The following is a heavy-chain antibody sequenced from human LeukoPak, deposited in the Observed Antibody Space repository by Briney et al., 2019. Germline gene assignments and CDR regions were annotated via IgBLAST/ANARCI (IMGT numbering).Heavy chain of an antibody. Sequence: SQTLSLTCTVSGGSISSGGYYWSWIRQHPGKGLEWIGYIYYSGSTYYNPSLKSRGTISVDTSKNQVSLKLSSVTAADTAVYYCARSLGNTIFGVVINTNWFDPWGQGTLVTVSS. CDR1: GGSISSGGYY. D-gene: IGHD3-3*01. V-gene: IGHV4-31*03. J-gene: IGHJ5*02. CDR2: IYYSGST. CDR3: ARSLGNTIFGVVINTNWFDP.